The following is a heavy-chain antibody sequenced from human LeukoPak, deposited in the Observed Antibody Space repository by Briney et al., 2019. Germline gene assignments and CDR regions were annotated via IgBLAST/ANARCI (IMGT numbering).Heavy chain of an antibody. CDR1: GFTVSDNY. V-gene: IGHV3-53*01. J-gene: IGHJ5*02. D-gene: IGHD6-13*01. Sequence: PEGSLRLSCAASGFTVSDNYMSWVRQAPGKGLEWVSVMYSRGDTYYANSVKGRFTFSRDISKNTLYLQMDGLRNEDTAMYYCARDAPQVPAAGVLASWGQGTLVIVSS. CDR3: ARDAPQVPAAGVLAS. CDR2: MYSRGDT.